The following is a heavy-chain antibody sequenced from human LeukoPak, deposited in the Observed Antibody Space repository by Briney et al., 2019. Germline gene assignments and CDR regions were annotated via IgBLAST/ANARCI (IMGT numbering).Heavy chain of an antibody. V-gene: IGHV1-18*01. Sequence: GASVKVSCKTSGYTFTTYGITWVRQAPGQGLEWMGWLSVYNGNTKYAQKLQGRVIMTTDPSTRTAYMELRSLRSDDTAVYYCARGAITMVRGVVSGIDYWGQGTLVTVFS. CDR2: LSVYNGNT. CDR3: ARGAITMVRGVVSGIDY. D-gene: IGHD3-10*01. J-gene: IGHJ4*02. CDR1: GYTFTTYG.